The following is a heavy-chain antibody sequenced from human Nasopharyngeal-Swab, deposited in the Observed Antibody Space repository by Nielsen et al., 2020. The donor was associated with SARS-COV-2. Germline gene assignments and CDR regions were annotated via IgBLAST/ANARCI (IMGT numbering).Heavy chain of an antibody. CDR2: INPNSGGT. J-gene: IGHJ4*02. V-gene: IGHV1-2*06. CDR1: GYTFTSYG. CDR3: AREIGEDEDLDY. D-gene: IGHD3-3*01. Sequence: ASVKVSCKASGYTFTSYGISRVRQAPGQGLEWMGRINPNSGGTNYAQKFQGRVTMTRATSISTAYMELSRLRSDDTAVYYCAREIGEDEDLDYWGQGTLVTVSS.